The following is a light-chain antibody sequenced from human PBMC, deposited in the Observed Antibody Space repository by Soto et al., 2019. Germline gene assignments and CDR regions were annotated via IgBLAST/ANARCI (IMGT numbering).Light chain of an antibody. V-gene: IGKV1-5*01. CDR2: HAS. J-gene: IGKJ1*01. CDR1: QTINNW. Sequence: DIPMTQSPSTLSASIGDRVTITCRASQTINNWLAWYQQKPGKAPNLLIYHASNLETGVPSRFSGSAFGTEFNLTISSLQPDDFATYYCQHYNSYPWTFGQGTKVEIK. CDR3: QHYNSYPWT.